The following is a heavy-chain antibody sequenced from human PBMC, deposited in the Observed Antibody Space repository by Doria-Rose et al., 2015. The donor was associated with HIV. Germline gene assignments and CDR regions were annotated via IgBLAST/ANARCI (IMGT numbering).Heavy chain of an antibody. CDR2: IFSDDER. CDR1: GVSLSSPGMG. CDR3: ARIKSSRWYHKYYFDF. J-gene: IGHJ4*02. Sequence: QVTLKESGPVLVKPTETLTLTCTVSGVSLSSPGMGVSWIRQPPGKALEWLANIFSDDERSYNTSLKSRLTISRGTSKRQLVLTMTDMDPVDTATYYCARIKSSRWYHKYYFDFWGQGTLVIVSA. V-gene: IGHV2-26*01. D-gene: IGHD6-13*01.